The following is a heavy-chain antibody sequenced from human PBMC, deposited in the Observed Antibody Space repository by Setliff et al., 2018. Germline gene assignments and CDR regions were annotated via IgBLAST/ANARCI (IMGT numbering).Heavy chain of an antibody. CDR2: VYCSGST. J-gene: IGHJ6*02. CDR3: AREEPDDSSGYYRGGMDV. Sequence: SETLSLTCTVSDGSISSSSYYWGWIRQPPGKGLEWIGSVYCSGSTYYNPSLKGRVTISVDTAKNQFSLKLSSVTAADTAVYYCAREEPDDSSGYYRGGMDVWGQGTTVTVSS. CDR1: DGSISSSSYY. V-gene: IGHV4-39*07. D-gene: IGHD3-22*01.